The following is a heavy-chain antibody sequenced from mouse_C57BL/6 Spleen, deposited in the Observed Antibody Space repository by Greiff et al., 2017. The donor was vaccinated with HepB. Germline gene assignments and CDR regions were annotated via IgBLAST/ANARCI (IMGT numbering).Heavy chain of an antibody. Sequence: VKLQESGAELVKPGASVKISCKASGYAFSSYWMNWVKQRPGKGLEWIGQIYPGDGDTNYNGKFKGKATLTADKSSSTAYMQLSSLTSEDSAVYFCAREVLREFAYWGQGTLVTVSA. CDR1: GYAFSSYW. D-gene: IGHD1-1*01. CDR2: IYPGDGDT. J-gene: IGHJ3*01. V-gene: IGHV1-80*01. CDR3: AREVLREFAY.